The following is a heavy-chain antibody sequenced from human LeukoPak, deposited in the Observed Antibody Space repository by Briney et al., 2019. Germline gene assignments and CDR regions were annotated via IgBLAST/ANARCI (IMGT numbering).Heavy chain of an antibody. D-gene: IGHD1-26*01. CDR2: ISWNSGSI. J-gene: IGHJ4*02. CDR3: AKDSEWELLYYFDY. CDR1: GFTFDDYA. Sequence: PGGSLRLSCAASGFTFDDYAMPWVRQAPGKGLVWVSGISWNSGSIGYADSVKGRFTISRDNAKNSLYLQMNSLRAEDTALYYCAKDSEWELLYYFDYWGQGTLVTVSS. V-gene: IGHV3-9*01.